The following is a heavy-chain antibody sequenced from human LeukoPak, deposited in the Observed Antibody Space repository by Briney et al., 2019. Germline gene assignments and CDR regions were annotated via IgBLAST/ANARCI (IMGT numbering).Heavy chain of an antibody. J-gene: IGHJ6*03. Sequence: GGSLGLSCAASGFTFNNYWMNWVRQAPGKGLEWVANIKQDGSEKYYVDSVKGRFTISRDNAKNSLYLQMNALRTDDTAVYYCVRGYYYHSMDVWGKGTTVTVSS. V-gene: IGHV3-7*01. CDR1: GFTFNNYW. CDR2: IKQDGSEK. CDR3: VRGYYYHSMDV.